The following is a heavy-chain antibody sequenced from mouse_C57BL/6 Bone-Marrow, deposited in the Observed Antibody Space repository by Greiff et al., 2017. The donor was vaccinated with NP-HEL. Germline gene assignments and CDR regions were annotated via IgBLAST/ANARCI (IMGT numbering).Heavy chain of an antibody. Sequence: VKLVESGPELVKPGASVKISCKASGYAFSSSWMNWVKQRPGKGLEWIGRIYPGDGDTNYNGKFKGKATLTADKSSSTAYMQLSSLTSEDSAVYFCAPYYYGSSYDWYFDVWGTGTTVTVSS. V-gene: IGHV1-82*01. CDR3: APYYYGSSYDWYFDV. CDR1: GYAFSSSW. CDR2: IYPGDGDT. J-gene: IGHJ1*03. D-gene: IGHD1-1*01.